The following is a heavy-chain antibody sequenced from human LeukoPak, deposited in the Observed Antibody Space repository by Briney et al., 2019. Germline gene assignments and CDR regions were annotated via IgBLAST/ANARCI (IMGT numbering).Heavy chain of an antibody. CDR2: IIPILGIA. CDR3: ASHMVEEGARYWFDP. V-gene: IGHV1-69*04. D-gene: IGHD2-21*01. Sequence: ASVKVSCKASGGTFSSYAISWVRKAPGQGLEWMGRIIPILGIANYAQKFQGRVTITADKSTSTAYMELSSLRSEDTAVYYCASHMVEEGARYWFDPWGQGTLVTVSS. CDR1: GGTFSSYA. J-gene: IGHJ5*02.